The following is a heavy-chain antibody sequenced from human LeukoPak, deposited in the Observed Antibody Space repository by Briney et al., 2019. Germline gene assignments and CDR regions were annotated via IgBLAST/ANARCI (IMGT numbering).Heavy chain of an antibody. CDR1: GFTFSSYD. V-gene: IGHV3-48*03. Sequence: GGSLRLSCAASGFTFSSYDMNWVRQAPGKGLEWVSYISNSGDTIYYADPVKGRFTISRDNAKKSLYLQMNSLRAEDTAVYYCAKRRTTVVTLDSWGQGALVTVSS. CDR2: ISNSGDTI. J-gene: IGHJ4*02. D-gene: IGHD4-23*01. CDR3: AKRRTTVVTLDS.